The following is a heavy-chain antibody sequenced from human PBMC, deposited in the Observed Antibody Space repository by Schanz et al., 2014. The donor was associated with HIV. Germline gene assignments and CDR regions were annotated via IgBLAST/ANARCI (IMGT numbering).Heavy chain of an antibody. CDR3: ARVANWDYYGMDV. CDR2: ISSSGSTK. CDR1: GFTFSSYA. V-gene: IGHV3-48*04. J-gene: IGHJ6*02. Sequence: EVQLLESGGGVVQPGRSLRLSCAASGFTFSSYAMHWVRQAPGKGLEWVSYISSSGSTKYNADSVKGRFTISRDNAKNSLYLQMNSLRAEDTAVYYCARVANWDYYGMDVWGRGTTVTVSS. D-gene: IGHD3-16*01.